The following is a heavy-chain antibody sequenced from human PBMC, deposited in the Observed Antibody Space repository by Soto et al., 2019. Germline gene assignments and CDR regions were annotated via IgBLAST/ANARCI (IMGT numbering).Heavy chain of an antibody. CDR2: ISGSGGST. Sequence: EVQLLESGGGLVQPGGSLRPSCAASGFTFSSYAMSWVRQAPGKGLEWVSAISGSGGSTYYADSVKGRFTISRDNSKNTLYLQMNSLRAEDTAVYYCASLRFLEWLPVVVECYFDYWGQGTLVTVSS. D-gene: IGHD3-3*01. CDR1: GFTFSSYA. V-gene: IGHV3-23*01. J-gene: IGHJ4*02. CDR3: ASLRFLEWLPVVVECYFDY.